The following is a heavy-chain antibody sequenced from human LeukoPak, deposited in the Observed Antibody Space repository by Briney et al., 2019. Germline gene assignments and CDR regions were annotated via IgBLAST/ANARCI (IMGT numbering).Heavy chain of an antibody. Sequence: PGGSLRLSCAASGFTFSSYAMHWVRQAPGKGLEYVSAISSNGGSTYYANSVKGRFTISRDNSKNTLYLQMNSLRAEDTAVYYCAKEGGYLVNYYYYMDVWGKGTTVTISS. CDR1: GFTFSSYA. D-gene: IGHD2-15*01. J-gene: IGHJ6*03. CDR2: ISSNGGST. CDR3: AKEGGYLVNYYYYMDV. V-gene: IGHV3-64*01.